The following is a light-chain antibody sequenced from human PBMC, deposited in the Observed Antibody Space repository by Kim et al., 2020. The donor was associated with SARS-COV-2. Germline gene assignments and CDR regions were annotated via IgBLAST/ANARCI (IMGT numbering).Light chain of an antibody. CDR3: QAWDSSTAV. J-gene: IGLJ2*01. V-gene: IGLV3-1*01. CDR1: EWGDKD. Sequence: VSPGQTASITCLGDEWGDKDVCWYLQKRGQSPVLVIYQDRKRPAGIPERFSGSNSGNTATLTISGTQAMDEAEYYWQAWDSSTAVFGGGTQLTVL. CDR2: QDR.